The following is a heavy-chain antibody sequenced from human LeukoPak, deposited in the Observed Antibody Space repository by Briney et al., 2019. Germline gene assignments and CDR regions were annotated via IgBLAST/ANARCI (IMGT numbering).Heavy chain of an antibody. J-gene: IGHJ4*02. Sequence: SVTVSCTASGGTFSSYAISWVRQAPGQGLEWMGGIIPIFGTANYAQKFQGRVTITADESTSTAYMELSSLRSEDTAVYYCARGGIAAAAPRFYFDYWGQGTLVTVSS. CDR2: IIPIFGTA. CDR1: GGTFSSYA. CDR3: ARGGIAAAAPRFYFDY. V-gene: IGHV1-69*13. D-gene: IGHD6-13*01.